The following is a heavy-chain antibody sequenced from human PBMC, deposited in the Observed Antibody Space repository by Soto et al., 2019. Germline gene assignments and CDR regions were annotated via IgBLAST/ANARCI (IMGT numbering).Heavy chain of an antibody. D-gene: IGHD4-17*01. CDR3: AHGHGYGELRL. V-gene: IGHV2-5*02. CDR1: VSSLSTSPVG. J-gene: IGHJ1*01. Sequence: QITLKEAGPTLVQPTQTLTMTCTFSVSSLSTSPVGVGWIRQPPGKALARLALIYWDDDMRYSPSLQSRLTITTYTSTNQVVLTMTTMDPVDTATYCCAHGHGYGELRLWGQGTLVTFSS. CDR2: IYWDDDM.